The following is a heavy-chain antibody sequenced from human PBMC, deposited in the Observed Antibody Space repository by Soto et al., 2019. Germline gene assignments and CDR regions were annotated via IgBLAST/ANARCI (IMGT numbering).Heavy chain of an antibody. Sequence: SETLSLTCTVSGGSLSSGDYYWSWIRQPPGKGLEWIGYIYYSGSTYYNPSLKSRVTISVDTSKNQFSLKLSSVTAADTAVYYCATSSVPPLYYYYGMDVWGQGTTVTVSS. D-gene: IGHD1-1*01. CDR1: GGSLSSGDYY. CDR3: ATSSVPPLYYYYGMDV. CDR2: IYYSGST. V-gene: IGHV4-30-4*01. J-gene: IGHJ6*02.